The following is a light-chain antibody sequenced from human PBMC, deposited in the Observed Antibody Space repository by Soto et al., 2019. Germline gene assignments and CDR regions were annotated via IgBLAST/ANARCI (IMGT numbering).Light chain of an antibody. J-gene: IGLJ1*01. CDR3: ASWDDSLGGLYV. CDR2: NNN. Sequence: QSVLTQPPSVSGTPGQRVTISCSGSSSNIGSGTVNWYQQLPGTAPKLLIYNNNQWPSGVPDRFSGSKSGTSGSLAISGLQSEEEADDYCASWDDSLGGLYVFGTGTKLTVL. CDR1: SSNIGSGT. V-gene: IGLV1-44*01.